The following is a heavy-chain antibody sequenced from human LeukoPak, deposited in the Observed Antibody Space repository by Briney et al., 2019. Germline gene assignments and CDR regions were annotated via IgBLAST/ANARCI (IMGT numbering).Heavy chain of an antibody. CDR2: ISGSGNTA. Sequence: PGGSLRLSCEASGFTFSAYAMSWVRQAPGKGLEWVSDISGSGNTAYYADSVKGRFTHSKDNSKNTLYLQMNSLRGEDTAVYYCAKESGRVVGALDYWGQGTLVTVSS. V-gene: IGHV3-23*01. D-gene: IGHD2-2*01. CDR1: GFTFSAYA. J-gene: IGHJ4*02. CDR3: AKESGRVVGALDY.